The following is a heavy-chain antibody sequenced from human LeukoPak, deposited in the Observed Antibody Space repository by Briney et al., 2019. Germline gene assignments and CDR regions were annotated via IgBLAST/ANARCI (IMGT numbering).Heavy chain of an antibody. D-gene: IGHD2-15*01. CDR3: ASTSPCSGGSCYPLSY. CDR2: ISAYNGNT. Sequence: GASVKVSCKASGYTFTSYGISWGRQAPGQGLEWMGWISAYNGNTNYAQKLQGRVTMTTDTSTSTAYMELRSLGSDDTAVYYCASTSPCSGGSCYPLSYWGQGTLVTVSS. J-gene: IGHJ4*02. CDR1: GYTFTSYG. V-gene: IGHV1-18*01.